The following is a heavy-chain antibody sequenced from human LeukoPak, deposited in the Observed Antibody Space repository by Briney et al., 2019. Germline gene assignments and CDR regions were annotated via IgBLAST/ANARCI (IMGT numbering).Heavy chain of an antibody. J-gene: IGHJ5*02. CDR3: TTEADIVVVPAAP. Sequence: GGSLRLSCADSGFTFSNAWMSWVRQAPGKGLEWVGRIKSKTDGGTTDYAAPVKGRFTISRDDSKNTLYLQMNSLKTEDTAVYYCTTEADIVVVPAAPWGQGTLVTVSS. V-gene: IGHV3-15*01. CDR2: IKSKTDGGTT. CDR1: GFTFSNAW. D-gene: IGHD2-2*01.